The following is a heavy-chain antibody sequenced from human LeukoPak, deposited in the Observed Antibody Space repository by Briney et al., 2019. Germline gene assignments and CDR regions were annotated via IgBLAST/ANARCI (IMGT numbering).Heavy chain of an antibody. CDR1: GFTFSSYG. D-gene: IGHD6-13*01. CDR2: IRYDGSNK. CDR3: ARVAAAEESYYYYYMDV. J-gene: IGHJ6*03. V-gene: IGHV3-30*02. Sequence: GSLRLSYAASGFTFSSYGVHWVRQAPGKGLEWVAFIRYDGSNKYYADSVKGRFTISRDNSKNTLYLQMNSLRAEDTAVYYCARVAAAEESYYYYYMDVWGKGTTVTVSS.